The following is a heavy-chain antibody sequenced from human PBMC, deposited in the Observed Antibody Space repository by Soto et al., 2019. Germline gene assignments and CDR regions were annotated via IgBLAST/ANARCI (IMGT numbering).Heavy chain of an antibody. J-gene: IGHJ4*02. Sequence: ETLESTCPVSGVSITSHYWPWIRQPPGKGLEWIENVHYSGSTHSSPSLKSRVIISLDTYANQSSLKLNSVTAADTAVYYFTAGGSGPPFYYSARGTLVTVS. D-gene: IGHD3-3*01. CDR3: TAGGSGPPFYY. V-gene: IGHV4-59*11. CDR2: VHYSGST. CDR1: GVSITSHY.